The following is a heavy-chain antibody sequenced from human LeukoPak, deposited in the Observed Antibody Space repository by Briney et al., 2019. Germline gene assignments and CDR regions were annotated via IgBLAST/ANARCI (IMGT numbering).Heavy chain of an antibody. CDR3: ARDARGDSSGYDY. CDR1: GYTFTGYY. V-gene: IGHV1-8*03. CDR2: MNPNSGST. D-gene: IGHD3-22*01. Sequence: GASVKVSCKASGYTFTGYYMHWVRQAPGQGLEWMGWMNPNSGSTVYAQKFQGRLTITRNTSISTAYMELSSLRSEDTAVYYCARDARGDSSGYDYWGQGTLVTVSS. J-gene: IGHJ4*02.